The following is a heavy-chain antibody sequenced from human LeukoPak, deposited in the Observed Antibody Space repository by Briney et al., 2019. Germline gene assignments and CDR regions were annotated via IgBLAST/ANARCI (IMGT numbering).Heavy chain of an antibody. Sequence: HPGGSLRLSCAASGFTLSYYWMHWVRQAPGKGLVWVSRINSDGTSTSYADSVKGRFTISRDNAKNTLFLQMSSLRAEDTAVYYCARGGEYSYRPVDYWGQGTLVTVSS. CDR1: GFTLSYYW. D-gene: IGHD5-18*01. V-gene: IGHV3-74*01. J-gene: IGHJ4*02. CDR3: ARGGEYSYRPVDY. CDR2: INSDGTST.